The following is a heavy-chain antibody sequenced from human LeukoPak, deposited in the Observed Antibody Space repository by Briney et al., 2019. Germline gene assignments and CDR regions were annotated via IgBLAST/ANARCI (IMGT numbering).Heavy chain of an antibody. CDR3: MVRGVIGDNWFDP. V-gene: IGHV3-30*04. Sequence: PGGSLRLSCAASGFTFSSYAMHWVRQAPGKGLEWVAVISYDGSNKYYADSVKGRFTISRDNSKNTLYLQMNSLRAEDTAVYYCMVRGVIGDNWFDPWGQGTLVTVSS. D-gene: IGHD3-10*01. J-gene: IGHJ5*02. CDR1: GFTFSSYA. CDR2: ISYDGSNK.